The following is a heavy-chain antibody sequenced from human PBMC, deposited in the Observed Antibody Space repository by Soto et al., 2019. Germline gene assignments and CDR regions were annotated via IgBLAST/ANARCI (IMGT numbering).Heavy chain of an antibody. Sequence: SETLSLTCTVSGGSISSYYWSWIRQPPGKGLEWIGYIYYSGSTNYNPSLKSRVTISVDTSKNQFSLKLSSVTAADTAVYYCARGFKVGTYYDILTGFNYFDYWGQGTLVTVS. CDR3: ARGFKVGTYYDILTGFNYFDY. J-gene: IGHJ4*02. D-gene: IGHD3-9*01. V-gene: IGHV4-59*12. CDR2: IYYSGST. CDR1: GGSISSYY.